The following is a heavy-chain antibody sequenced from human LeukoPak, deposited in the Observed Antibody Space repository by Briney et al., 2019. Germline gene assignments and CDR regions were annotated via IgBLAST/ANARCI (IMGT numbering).Heavy chain of an antibody. CDR3: ARDRTGGTYYYDSSGFDAFDI. V-gene: IGHV4-39*07. CDR2: IYYSGST. D-gene: IGHD3-22*01. J-gene: IGHJ3*02. CDR1: GGSISSSSYY. Sequence: SETLSLTCTVSGGSISSSSYYWGWIRQPPGKGLEWIGSIYYSGSTNYNPSLKSRVTISVDTSKNQFSLKLSSVTAADTAVYYCARDRTGGTYYYDSSGFDAFDIWGQGTMVTVSS.